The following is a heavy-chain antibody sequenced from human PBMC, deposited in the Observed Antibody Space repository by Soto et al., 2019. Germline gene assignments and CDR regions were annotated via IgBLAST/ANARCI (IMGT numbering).Heavy chain of an antibody. Sequence: SETLSLTCTVSGGSISSYYWSWIRQPPGKGLEWIGYIYYSGGTNYNPSLKSRVTISVDTSKNQFSLKLSSVTAADTAVYYCARVWMTTDAFDIWGQGTMVTVSS. J-gene: IGHJ3*02. D-gene: IGHD4-17*01. CDR1: GGSISSYY. V-gene: IGHV4-59*01. CDR3: ARVWMTTDAFDI. CDR2: IYYSGGT.